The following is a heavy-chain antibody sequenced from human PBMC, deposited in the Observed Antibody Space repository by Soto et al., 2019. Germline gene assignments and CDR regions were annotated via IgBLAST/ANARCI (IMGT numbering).Heavy chain of an antibody. D-gene: IGHD4-17*01. V-gene: IGHV3-33*01. CDR3: ARAYGDYAYYYMDV. CDR2: IWYDGSNK. CDR1: GFTFSSYG. Sequence: QVQLVESGGGVVQPGRSLRLSCAASGFTFSSYGMHWVRQAPGKGPEWVAVIWYDGSNKYYADSVKGRFTISRDNSKNTLYLQMNSLRAEDTAVYYCARAYGDYAYYYMDVWGKGTTVTVSS. J-gene: IGHJ6*03.